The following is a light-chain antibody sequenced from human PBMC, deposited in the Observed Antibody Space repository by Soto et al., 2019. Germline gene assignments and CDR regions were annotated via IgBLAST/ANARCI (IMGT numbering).Light chain of an antibody. V-gene: IGKV3-20*01. CDR1: QRVRSDY. Sequence: EIVLTQSPGALSLSPGERATLSCRASQRVRSDYLAWYQQKPGQAPRLHIYGASTRATGIPDRFTGSGSGTDFTLTISRLEPEDFAVYYCQQYGSSPRTFGQRTKVEIK. J-gene: IGKJ1*01. CDR2: GAS. CDR3: QQYGSSPRT.